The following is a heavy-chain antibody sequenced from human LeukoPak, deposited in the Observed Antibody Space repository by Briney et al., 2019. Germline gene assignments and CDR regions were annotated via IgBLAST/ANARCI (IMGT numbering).Heavy chain of an antibody. J-gene: IGHJ4*02. CDR2: IRKKAHDWTP. CDR3: TRAGGYDNYLDY. CDR1: GFTFGDYG. D-gene: IGHD5-12*01. V-gene: IGHV3-49*04. Sequence: GGSLRLSCTTSGFTFGDYGFNRVRQAPGKGLEWVGFIRKKAHDWTPQYAPSVQGRFTISRDDSKGIAYLEMNSLKTEDTAVYYCTRAGGYDNYLDYWGQGTPVTVSS.